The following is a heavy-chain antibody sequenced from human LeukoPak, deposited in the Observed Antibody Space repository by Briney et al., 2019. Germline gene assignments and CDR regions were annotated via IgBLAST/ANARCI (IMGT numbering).Heavy chain of an antibody. CDR1: AFTFSSYW. V-gene: IGHV3-7*01. CDR2: IKEDGSEI. D-gene: IGHD4-23*01. Sequence: GGSLRLSCAASAFTFSSYWMSWVRQAPGKGLEWVANIKEDGSEINYVDSVKGRFTISRDNAKNSLYLQVNSLRVEDTAVYYCARDRGYSSFDHWGQGTLVTVSS. J-gene: IGHJ4*02. CDR3: ARDRGYSSFDH.